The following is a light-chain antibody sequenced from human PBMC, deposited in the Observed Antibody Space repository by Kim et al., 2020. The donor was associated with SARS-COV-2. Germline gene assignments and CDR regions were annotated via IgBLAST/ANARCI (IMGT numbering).Light chain of an antibody. CDR3: QQYGTSPST. Sequence: LSPGERATLSCRASQSVSSSYLAWYQQKLGQAPRLLIYGASSRATGIPDRFSGSGSGTDFSLTINRLEPEDFAVYYCQQYGTSPSTFGQGTKLEIK. CDR1: QSVSSSY. J-gene: IGKJ2*02. V-gene: IGKV3-20*01. CDR2: GAS.